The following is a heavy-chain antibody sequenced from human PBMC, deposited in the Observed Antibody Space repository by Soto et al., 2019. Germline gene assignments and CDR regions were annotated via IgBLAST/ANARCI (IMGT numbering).Heavy chain of an antibody. J-gene: IGHJ5*02. D-gene: IGHD1-1*01. CDR1: GYTFTSYG. V-gene: IGHV1-18*04. CDR2: ISAYNGNT. Sequence: QVQLVQSGAEVKKPGASVKVSCKASGYTFTSYGIIWVRQAPGQGLEWMGWISAYNGNTNYAQKLQGRVTMTTDTSTSTAYMELRSLRSDDTAVYYCARDLINCNDVGPAPYNWFDPWGQGTLVTVSS. CDR3: ARDLINCNDVGPAPYNWFDP.